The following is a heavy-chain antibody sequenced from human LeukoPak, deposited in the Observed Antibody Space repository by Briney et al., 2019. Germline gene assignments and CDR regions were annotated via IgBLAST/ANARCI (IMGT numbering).Heavy chain of an antibody. CDR3: ARGSSLAAAGTGYSFDS. D-gene: IGHD6-13*01. CDR1: GGSFSGYY. Sequence: PSETLSLTCAVYGGSFSGYYWSWIRQPPGKGLEWIGVIHHSGNTNYDPSLKSRVAISVDTSKNQFSLRLTSVTAADTAVYYCARGSSLAAAGTGYSFDSWGQGTLVTVSS. CDR2: IHHSGNT. V-gene: IGHV4-34*01. J-gene: IGHJ4*02.